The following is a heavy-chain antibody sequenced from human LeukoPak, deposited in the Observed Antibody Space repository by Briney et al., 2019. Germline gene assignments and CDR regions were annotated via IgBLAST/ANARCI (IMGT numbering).Heavy chain of an antibody. J-gene: IGHJ4*02. Sequence: RPGGSLRLSCAPSGFTLSDYAMSWVRQAPGKGPEWVSAIGGGGTTYYADLVKGRFTISRDSSKNTLYLQMNSLRADDTAVYYCAKRSTDVGGHFDYWGRGTLVTVSS. V-gene: IGHV3-23*01. CDR2: IGGGGTT. CDR3: AKRSTDVGGHFDY. D-gene: IGHD2-8*01. CDR1: GFTLSDYA.